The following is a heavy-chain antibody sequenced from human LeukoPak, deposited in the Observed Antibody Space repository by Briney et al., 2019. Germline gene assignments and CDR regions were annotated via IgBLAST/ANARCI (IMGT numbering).Heavy chain of an antibody. CDR1: GYTFTSYY. CDR3: ARGRKYSSSTYYYYYMDV. D-gene: IGHD6-6*01. J-gene: IGHJ6*03. V-gene: IGHV1-46*01. CDR2: INPSGGST. Sequence: ASVKVSFKASGYTFTSYYMHWVRQAPGQGLEWMGIINPSGGSTGYAQKFQGRVTITRNTSISTAYMELSSLRSEDTAVYYCARGRKYSSSTYYYYYMDVWGKGTTVTVSS.